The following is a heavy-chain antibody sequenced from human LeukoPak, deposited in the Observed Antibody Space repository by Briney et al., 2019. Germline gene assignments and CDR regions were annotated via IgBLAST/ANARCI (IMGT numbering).Heavy chain of an antibody. CDR3: ARLDFWSGYPYYYGVDV. Sequence: SETLSLTCTASGASISSYYWSWIRQPPGKGLEWIAYVYYSGDTNYNPSLKSRVTISVDTSKNQFSLKLTSVTAADTAVYFCARLDFWSGYPYYYGVDVWGQGTTVTVSS. V-gene: IGHV4-59*08. CDR1: GASISSYY. CDR2: VYYSGDT. D-gene: IGHD3-3*01. J-gene: IGHJ6*02.